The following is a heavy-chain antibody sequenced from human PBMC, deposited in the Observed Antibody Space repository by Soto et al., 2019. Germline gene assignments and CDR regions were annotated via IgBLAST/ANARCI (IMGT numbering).Heavy chain of an antibody. D-gene: IGHD2-15*01. CDR2: ISSSSSTI. CDR1: GFTFSSYS. V-gene: IGHV3-48*01. Sequence: PGGSLRLSCAASGFTFSSYSMNWVRQAPGKGLEWVSYISSSSSTIYYADSVKGRFTISRDNAKNSLYLQMNSLRAEDTAVYYCARDGRYCSGGSCYGHYYYMDVWGKGTTVTVSS. CDR3: ARDGRYCSGGSCYGHYYYMDV. J-gene: IGHJ6*03.